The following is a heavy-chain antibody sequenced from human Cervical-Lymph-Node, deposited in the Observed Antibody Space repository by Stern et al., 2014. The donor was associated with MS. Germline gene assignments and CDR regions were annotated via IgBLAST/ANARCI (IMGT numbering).Heavy chain of an antibody. CDR2: INTNTGNP. CDR1: GYTFTTYA. J-gene: IGHJ3*01. CDR3: SRGAIGARPRVYGFDF. D-gene: IGHD6-6*01. Sequence: QVQLVQSGSELKEPGASVKISCKTSGYTFTTYAMNWVRQAPGQGLEWMGWINTNTGNPTYAQGFTGRFVFSLDTSVSTAYLQIRSLRPEDAAVYYCSRGAIGARPRVYGFDFWGQGTTGTVST. V-gene: IGHV7-4-1*02.